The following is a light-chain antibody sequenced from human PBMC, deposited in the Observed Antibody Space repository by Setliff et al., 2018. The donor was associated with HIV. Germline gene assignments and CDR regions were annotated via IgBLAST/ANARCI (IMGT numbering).Light chain of an antibody. J-gene: IGLJ1*01. CDR1: KLGDKY. CDR2: QDS. V-gene: IGLV3-1*01. Sequence: ELTQPPSVSVSPGQTASITCSGDKLGDKYACWYQQKPGQSPVLVIYQDSKRPSGIPERFSGSNSGNTATLTISGTQAMDEADYYCQVWDSSSDHYVFGTGTKVTVL. CDR3: QVWDSSSDHYV.